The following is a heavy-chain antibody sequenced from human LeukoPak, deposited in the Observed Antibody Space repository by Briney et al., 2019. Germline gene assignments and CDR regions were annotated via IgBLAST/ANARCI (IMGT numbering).Heavy chain of an antibody. CDR2: ITNNGGNT. CDR3: VPSPASNFWSAYYTPY. D-gene: IGHD3-3*01. V-gene: IGHV3-64D*09. CDR1: GFSFSSYW. Sequence: GGSLRLSCAASGFSFSSYWMSWVRQAPGGGLQYVSTITNNGGNTHYADSVKGRFTTSRDNSKNTLYLQMGSLRAEDTAVYYCVPSPASNFWSAYYTPYWGQGTLVTVSS. J-gene: IGHJ4*02.